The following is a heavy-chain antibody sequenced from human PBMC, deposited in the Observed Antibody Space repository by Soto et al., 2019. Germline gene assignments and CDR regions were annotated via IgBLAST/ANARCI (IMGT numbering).Heavy chain of an antibody. CDR1: GYTFTSYD. Sequence: ASVKVSCKASGYTFTSYDINWVQQATGQGLEWMGWMNPNSGNTGYAQKFQGRVTMTRNTSISTAYMELSSLRSEDTAVYYCARGLNWNQPYYYYYGMDVWGQGTTVTVSS. V-gene: IGHV1-8*01. D-gene: IGHD1-20*01. J-gene: IGHJ6*02. CDR2: MNPNSGNT. CDR3: ARGLNWNQPYYYYYGMDV.